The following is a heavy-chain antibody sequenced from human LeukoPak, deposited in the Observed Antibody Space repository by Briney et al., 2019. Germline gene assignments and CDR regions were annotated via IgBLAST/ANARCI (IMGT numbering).Heavy chain of an antibody. CDR3: ARGGTTFYSSSGYYYYYMDV. J-gene: IGHJ6*03. V-gene: IGHV4-34*01. Sequence: PSETLSLTCAVYGGSFSGYYWSWIRQPPGKGLEWIGEINHSGSTNYNPSLKSRVTISVDTSKNQFSLKLSSVTAADTAVYYCARGGTTFYSSSGYYYYYMDVWGKGTTVTVSS. D-gene: IGHD6-6*01. CDR2: INHSGST. CDR1: GGSFSGYY.